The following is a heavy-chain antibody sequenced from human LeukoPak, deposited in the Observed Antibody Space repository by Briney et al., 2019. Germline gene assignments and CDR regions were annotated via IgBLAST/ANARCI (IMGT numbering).Heavy chain of an antibody. Sequence: GESLKISCKGSGYSFTSYWIGWVRQMPGKGLEWMGIIYPGDSDTRYSPSFQGQVTISADKSISTAYLQWSSLKAADTAVYYCARGAPTTYYDFWSGYSAPYYFDYWGQGTLVTVSS. J-gene: IGHJ4*02. CDR1: GYSFTSYW. CDR3: ARGAPTTYYDFWSGYSAPYYFDY. CDR2: IYPGDSDT. D-gene: IGHD3-3*01. V-gene: IGHV5-51*01.